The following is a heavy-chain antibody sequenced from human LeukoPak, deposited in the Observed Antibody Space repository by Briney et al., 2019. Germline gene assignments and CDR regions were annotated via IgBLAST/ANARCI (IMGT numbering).Heavy chain of an antibody. CDR1: GFTFSSYS. J-gene: IGHJ4*02. D-gene: IGHD3-10*01. Sequence: KPGGSLRLSCAASGFTFSSYSMNWVRQAPGKGLEWVSSISSSSSYIYYADSVKGRFTISRDNAKNSLYLQMNSLRAEDTAVYYCASLVWGSGSRDYWGQGTLVTVSS. V-gene: IGHV3-21*01. CDR2: ISSSSSYI. CDR3: ASLVWGSGSRDY.